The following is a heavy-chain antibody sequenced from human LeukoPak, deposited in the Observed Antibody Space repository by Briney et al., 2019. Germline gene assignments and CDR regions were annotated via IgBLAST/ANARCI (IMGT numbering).Heavy chain of an antibody. D-gene: IGHD3-16*02. CDR3: ARGSRYDYVWGSYRFPLNWFDP. CDR1: GYTFTSYA. Sequence: ASVNVSCKASGYTFTSYAMHWVRQAPGQRLERMGWINAGNGNTKYSQKFQGRVTITRDTSASTAYMELSSLRSEDTAVYYCARGSRYDYVWGSYRFPLNWFDPWGQGTLVTVSS. CDR2: INAGNGNT. J-gene: IGHJ5*02. V-gene: IGHV1-3*01.